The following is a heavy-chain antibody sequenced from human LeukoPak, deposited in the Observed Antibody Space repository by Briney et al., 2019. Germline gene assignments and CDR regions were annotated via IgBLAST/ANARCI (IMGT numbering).Heavy chain of an antibody. J-gene: IGHJ4*02. CDR1: GFTFSSYW. CDR2: INSDGSST. D-gene: IGHD1-26*01. V-gene: IGHV3-74*01. CDR3: ARVGHSGSYYAY. Sequence: GGSRRLSCAASGFTFSSYWMHWVRQAPGKGLVWVSRINSDGSSTSYADSVKGRFTISRDNAKNTLYLQMNSLRAEDTAVYYCARVGHSGSYYAYWGQGTLVTVSS.